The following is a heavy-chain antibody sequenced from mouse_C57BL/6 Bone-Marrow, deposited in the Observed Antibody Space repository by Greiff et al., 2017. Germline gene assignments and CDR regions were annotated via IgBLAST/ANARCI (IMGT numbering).Heavy chain of an antibody. CDR2: ISSGSSTI. Sequence: EVKLVESGGGLVKPGGSLKLSCAASGFTFRDSGMHWVRPAPETGLEWVAYISSGSSTIYYADTVKGRFTISRDNAKNTLFLQMTSLRSEDTAMYYCEPATMRAMDYWGQGTSVTVSS. J-gene: IGHJ4*01. D-gene: IGHD2-4*01. CDR1: GFTFRDSG. V-gene: IGHV5-17*01. CDR3: EPATMRAMDY.